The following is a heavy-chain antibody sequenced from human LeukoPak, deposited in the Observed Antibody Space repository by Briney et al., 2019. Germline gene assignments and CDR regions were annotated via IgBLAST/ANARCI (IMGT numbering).Heavy chain of an antibody. V-gene: IGHV4-59*08. D-gene: IGHD5-18*01. J-gene: IGHJ6*02. CDR2: IYYSGST. CDR1: GGSISSYY. Sequence: PSETLSLTCTVSGGSISSYYRSWIRQPPGKGLEWIGYIYYSGSTNYNPSLKSRVTISVDTSKNQFSLKLSSVTAADTAVYYCARVPATAMVTADYYYGMDVWGQGTTVTVSS. CDR3: ARVPATAMVTADYYYGMDV.